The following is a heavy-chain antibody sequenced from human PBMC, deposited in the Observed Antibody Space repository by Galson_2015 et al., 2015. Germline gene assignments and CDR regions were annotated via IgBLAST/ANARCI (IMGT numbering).Heavy chain of an antibody. J-gene: IGHJ4*02. CDR2: ITDSGGST. CDR1: GFTFSNYA. D-gene: IGHD6-19*01. V-gene: IGHV3-23*01. Sequence: SLRLSCAASGFTFSNYAMTWVRQAPGKGLEWASSITDSGGSTYYADSVKGRFTISRDNPRNTLYLQMNSLRAEDTAIYYCAQGGIGVAGLHYWGQGTLVTVSS. CDR3: AQGGIGVAGLHY.